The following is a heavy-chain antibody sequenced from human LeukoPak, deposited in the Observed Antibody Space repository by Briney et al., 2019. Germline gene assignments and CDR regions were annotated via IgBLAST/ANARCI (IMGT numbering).Heavy chain of an antibody. J-gene: IGHJ3*02. Sequence: GGSLRLSCTASGFTFSAFAMMWVRQAPGKGPEWIAAIRGGGTGAFYAGSVMGRSTISKDNSKDTLFLQMNNLRAEDTAVYYCARDPNGDYVGASDMWGPGTMVTVSS. CDR2: IRGGGTGA. CDR3: ARDPNGDYVGASDM. V-gene: IGHV3-23*01. D-gene: IGHD4-17*01. CDR1: GFTFSAFA.